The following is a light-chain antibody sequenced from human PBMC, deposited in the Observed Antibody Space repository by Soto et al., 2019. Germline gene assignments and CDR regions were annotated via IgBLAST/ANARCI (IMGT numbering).Light chain of an antibody. CDR2: DVS. Sequence: QSVLTQPASVSGSPGQSITISCTGTSSDVGGSNYVSWYQQHPGKAPKLMIYDVSNRPSGVSNRFSGSKSGNTASLTISGLKAEDEADYYCSSYTSSNSLFGTGTKVTVL. CDR1: SSDVGGSNY. V-gene: IGLV2-14*01. J-gene: IGLJ1*01. CDR3: SSYTSSNSL.